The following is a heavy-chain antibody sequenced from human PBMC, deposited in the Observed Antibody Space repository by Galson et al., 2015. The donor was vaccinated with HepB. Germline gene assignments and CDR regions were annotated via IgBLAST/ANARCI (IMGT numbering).Heavy chain of an antibody. V-gene: IGHV3-48*02. J-gene: IGHJ4*02. D-gene: IGHD2-8*01. CDR3: ARDFSYAIDY. Sequence: SLRLSCAASGFTFRTYSMNWVRQAPGKGLEWVAHINHDDTAIYYADSVKGRFTISRDNAKNSLYLQMNTLRDEDTALYYCARDFSYAIDYWGQGTLVAVSS. CDR1: GFTFRTYS. CDR2: INHDDTAI.